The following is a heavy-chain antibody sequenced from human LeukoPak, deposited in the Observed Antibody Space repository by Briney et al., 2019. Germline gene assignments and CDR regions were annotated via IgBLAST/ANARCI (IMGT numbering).Heavy chain of an antibody. CDR2: IDPNTGDT. D-gene: IGHD6-13*01. CDR3: VEAASQTDY. J-gene: IGHJ4*02. CDR1: GQSLTGYF. V-gene: IGHV1-2*06. Sequence: ASVKVSCKASGQSLTGYFIHWVRPAPGQGLEWVGRIDPNTGDTIYAQNFQGRVTVTSATSISTAYMELSRLRSDDTAVYYCVEAASQTDYWGQGTLVTVSS.